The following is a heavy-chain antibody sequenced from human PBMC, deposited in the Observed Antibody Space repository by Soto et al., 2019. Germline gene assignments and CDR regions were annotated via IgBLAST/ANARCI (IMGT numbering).Heavy chain of an antibody. D-gene: IGHD2-21*01. CDR1: GFTFSSYA. J-gene: IGHJ6*03. V-gene: IGHV3-23*01. CDR3: ASLAVVPSDAHSYYSHSYLDV. Sequence: GGSLRLSCAASGFTFSSYAMRWVRQAPGKRLEWVSAISGSGGSTYYADSVKRRFTNSSDNSRNNLYLQMISLRAEDKSVYYCASLAVVPSDAHSYYSHSYLDVWGKGTTGNVS. CDR2: ISGSGGST.